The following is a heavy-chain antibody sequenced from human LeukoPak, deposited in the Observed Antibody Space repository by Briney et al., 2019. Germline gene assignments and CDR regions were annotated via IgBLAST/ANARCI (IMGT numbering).Heavy chain of an antibody. CDR2: IYYSGST. CDR3: ARGHVGSYAYYYYYGMDV. CDR1: GGSISSYY. V-gene: IGHV4-59*12. D-gene: IGHD2-8*01. Sequence: PSETLSLTCTVSGGSISSYYWSWIRQPPGKALEWIGYIYYSGSTKYNPSLKSRVTISVDTSKNQFSLKLRSVTAADTAVYYCARGHVGSYAYYYYYGMDVWGQGTTVTVSS. J-gene: IGHJ6*02.